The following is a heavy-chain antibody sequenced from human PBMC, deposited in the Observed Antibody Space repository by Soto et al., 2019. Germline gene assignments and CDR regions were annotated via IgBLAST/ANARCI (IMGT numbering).Heavy chain of an antibody. CDR3: ARSAHHAFWTGYSIGYYGMDD. D-gene: IGHD3-3*01. CDR1: GGSISSYY. V-gene: IGHV4-59*01. CDR2: IYYSGST. Sequence: SETLSLTCTVSGGSISSYYWSWIRQPPGKGLEWIGYIYYSGSTNYDPSLKSRVTISVDTSKNQFSLKLSSVTAADTAVYYCARSAHHAFWTGYSIGYYGMDDWRQGTTLTVSS. J-gene: IGHJ6*02.